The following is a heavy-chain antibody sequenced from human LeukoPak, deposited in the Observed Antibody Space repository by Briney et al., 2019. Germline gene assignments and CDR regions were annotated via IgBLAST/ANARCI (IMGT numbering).Heavy chain of an antibody. CDR1: GGTFSSYA. J-gene: IGHJ4*02. D-gene: IGHD3-22*01. V-gene: IGHV1-69*13. CDR3: ARVGDDSSGYYPH. CDR2: IIPIFGTA. Sequence: ASVTVSCKASGGTFSSYAISWVRQAPGQGLEWMGGIIPIFGTANYAQKFQGRVTITADESTSTAYMELSSLRSEDTAVYYCARVGDDSSGYYPHWGQGTLVTVSS.